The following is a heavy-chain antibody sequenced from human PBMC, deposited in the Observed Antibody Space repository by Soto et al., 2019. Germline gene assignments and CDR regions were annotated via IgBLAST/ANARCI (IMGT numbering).Heavy chain of an antibody. V-gene: IGHV3-23*01. CDR1: GFIFSNYA. D-gene: IGHD6-19*01. Sequence: EVQLLESGGGLVQPGGSLRLSCAASGFIFSNYAMNWVRQAPGKGLEWVSAIGGSGVSTYHAGSVQGRLTISRDNSKNILYLQMNSLRAEDTAVYYCAKSLAYGWEPAVRLDYWGQGTLVTVSS. CDR2: IGGSGVST. J-gene: IGHJ4*02. CDR3: AKSLAYGWEPAVRLDY.